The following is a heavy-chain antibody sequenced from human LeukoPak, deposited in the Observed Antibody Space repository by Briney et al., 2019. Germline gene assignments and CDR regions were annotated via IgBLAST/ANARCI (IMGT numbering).Heavy chain of an antibody. CDR2: ISYDGSNK. CDR1: GFTFSSYA. D-gene: IGHD6-13*01. Sequence: GRSLRLSCAASGFTFSSYAMHWVRQAPGKGLEWVAVISYDGSNKYYADSVKGRFTISRDNSKNTLYLQMNSLRAEDTAVYYCARDGNGQQLVDAFDIWGQGTMVTVSS. V-gene: IGHV3-30-3*01. J-gene: IGHJ3*02. CDR3: ARDGNGQQLVDAFDI.